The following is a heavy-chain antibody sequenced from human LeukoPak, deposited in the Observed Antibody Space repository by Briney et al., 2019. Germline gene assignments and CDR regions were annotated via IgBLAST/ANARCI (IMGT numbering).Heavy chain of an antibody. V-gene: IGHV3-43*01. CDR1: GFVFEEAT. CDR2: INWDGGLT. D-gene: IGHD3-10*01. Sequence: GGSLRLTCAASGFVFEEATMHWVRQAPGKGLEWVSVINWDGGLTHYAASVKGRFTISRDNSKNSLYLQLNSLTSDDTAFYYCATSDGDSPLNFYHSGQGTLVTVSS. CDR3: ATSDGDSPLNFYH. J-gene: IGHJ4*02.